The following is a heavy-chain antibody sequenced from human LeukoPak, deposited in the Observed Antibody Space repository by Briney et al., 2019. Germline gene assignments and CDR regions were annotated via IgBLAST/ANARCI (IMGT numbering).Heavy chain of an antibody. CDR2: IDYSGSTI. Sequence: GGSLRLSCTASGFNFSTYEMTWVRQAPGKGLEWLSYIDYSGSTIYYGDSVEGRFTVSRDNVKNSLYLQMNSLRVDDTAVYYCARAFALDYWGQGPLVPGSS. D-gene: IGHD3-16*01. CDR1: GFNFSTYE. J-gene: IGHJ4*02. CDR3: ARAFALDY. V-gene: IGHV3-48*03.